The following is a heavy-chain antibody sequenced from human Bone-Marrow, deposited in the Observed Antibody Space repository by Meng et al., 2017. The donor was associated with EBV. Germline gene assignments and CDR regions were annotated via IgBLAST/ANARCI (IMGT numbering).Heavy chain of an antibody. V-gene: IGHV3-21*01. Sequence: EVQLVESGGGLVKPGGSLRLSCAASGFTFTSFGINWVRQAPGKGLEWVSSISSSSTYIYYADSVKGRFTISRDNAKNSVYLQMNSLRAEDTAVYYCARDPLYDSSGYWFDYWGQGTLVTVDS. D-gene: IGHD3-22*01. CDR3: ARDPLYDSSGYWFDY. CDR1: GFTFTSFG. J-gene: IGHJ4*02. CDR2: ISSSSTYI.